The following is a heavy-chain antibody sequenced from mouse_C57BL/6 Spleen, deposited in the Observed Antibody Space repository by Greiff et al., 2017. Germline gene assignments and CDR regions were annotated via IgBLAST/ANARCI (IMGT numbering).Heavy chain of an antibody. CDR1: GFTFSDYY. Sequence: EVQLVESEGGLVQPGSSMKLSCTASGFTFSDYYMAWVRQVPEKGLEWVANINYDGSSTYYLDSLKSRFIISRDNAKNILYLQMSSLKSEDTATYYCARDNGSSTGYFDVWGTGTTVTVSS. CDR2: INYDGSST. J-gene: IGHJ1*03. V-gene: IGHV5-16*01. CDR3: ARDNGSSTGYFDV. D-gene: IGHD1-1*01.